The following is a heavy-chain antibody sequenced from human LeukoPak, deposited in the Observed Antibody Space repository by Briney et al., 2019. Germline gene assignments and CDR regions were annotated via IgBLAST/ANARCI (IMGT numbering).Heavy chain of an antibody. CDR1: GFSFSVYW. CDR3: AKAEDYGDKEYYMDV. D-gene: IGHD4-17*01. V-gene: IGHV3-74*01. Sequence: GGSLRLSCAASGFSFSVYWMHWVRQAPGKGPVWVSRIRTDGSITDYADFVKGRFTISRDNAKNTLYLQMNSLRAEDTAVYYCAKAEDYGDKEYYMDVWGKGTTVTVSS. J-gene: IGHJ6*03. CDR2: IRTDGSIT.